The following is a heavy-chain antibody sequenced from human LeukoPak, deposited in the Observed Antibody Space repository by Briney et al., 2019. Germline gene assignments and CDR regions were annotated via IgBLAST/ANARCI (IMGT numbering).Heavy chain of an antibody. D-gene: IGHD2-21*01. CDR3: ARDDGDWYFDF. Sequence: GGSPGLSRAASWFTVSSQYMSWVRQASGEGLGLVSVSYSGGSNYYADSVKGRFTISRDNSKNTLYLQMNSLRAEDTAVYYCARDDGDWYFDFWGQGTLVTVSS. CDR1: WFTVSSQY. J-gene: IGHJ4*02. V-gene: IGHV3-53*01. CDR2: SYSGGSN.